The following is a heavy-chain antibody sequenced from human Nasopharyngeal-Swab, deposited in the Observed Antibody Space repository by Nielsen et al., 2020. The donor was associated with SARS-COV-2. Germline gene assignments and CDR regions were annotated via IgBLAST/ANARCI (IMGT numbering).Heavy chain of an antibody. V-gene: IGHV3-9*01. J-gene: IGHJ4*02. CDR3: AKDCAPYSSGYDY. Sequence: SLKISCAASGFTFDDYAMHWVRQAPGKGLERVSGISWNSGSIGYADSVKGRFTISRDNAKNSLYLQMNSLRAEDTALYYCAKDCAPYSSGYDYWGQGTLVTVSS. CDR1: GFTFDDYA. CDR2: ISWNSGSI. D-gene: IGHD6-19*01.